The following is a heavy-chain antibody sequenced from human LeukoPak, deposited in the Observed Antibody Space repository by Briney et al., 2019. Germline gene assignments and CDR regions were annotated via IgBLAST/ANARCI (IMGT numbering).Heavy chain of an antibody. CDR3: ARRLIVWYSSLLSEFVDSWFDP. Sequence: GASVKVSCKASGDTFSNYAISWVRQAPGQGLEWMGGIIPIFGTANYAQKFQGRVTITADKSTSTAYMEMSSLRSEETAVYYCARRLIVWYSSLLSEFVDSWFDPWGQGTLVTVYS. J-gene: IGHJ5*02. CDR1: GDTFSNYA. V-gene: IGHV1-69*06. D-gene: IGHD6-13*01. CDR2: IIPIFGTA.